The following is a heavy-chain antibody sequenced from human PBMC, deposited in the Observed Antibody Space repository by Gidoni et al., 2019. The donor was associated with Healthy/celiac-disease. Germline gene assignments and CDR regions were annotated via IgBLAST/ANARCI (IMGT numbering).Heavy chain of an antibody. V-gene: IGHV3-21*01. CDR1: GFTLGSYS. CDR2: ISSSSSYI. CDR3: ARDSIAVAGVDAFDI. D-gene: IGHD6-19*01. Sequence: EVQLVESGGGLVKPGGSLRLSCAASGFTLGSYSMNWVRQAPGKGLQWVSSISSSSSYIYYADSVKGRFTISRDNAKNSLYLQMNSLRAEDTAVYYCARDSIAVAGVDAFDIWGQGTMVTVSS. J-gene: IGHJ3*02.